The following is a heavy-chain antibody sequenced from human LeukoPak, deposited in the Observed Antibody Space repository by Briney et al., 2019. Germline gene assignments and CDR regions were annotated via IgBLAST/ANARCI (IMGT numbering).Heavy chain of an antibody. Sequence: GGSLRLSCAASGFTFSSHGMHWVRQAPGKGLEWVAVIWYDGSNKCYADSVKGRFTISRDDSRNTVYLRLNNLRVEDTAIYYCAKANWVSNADAVWWGQGTQVTVSS. J-gene: IGHJ4*02. CDR1: GFTFSSHG. D-gene: IGHD1-1*01. CDR3: AKANWVSNADAVW. CDR2: IWYDGSNK. V-gene: IGHV3-33*06.